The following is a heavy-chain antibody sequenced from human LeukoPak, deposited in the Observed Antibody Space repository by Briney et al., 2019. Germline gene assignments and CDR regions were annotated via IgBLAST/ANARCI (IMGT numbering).Heavy chain of an antibody. D-gene: IGHD6-13*01. CDR3: ASLKHSAPGSSSWYFGS. V-gene: IGHV4-30-2*01. J-gene: IGHJ4*02. CDR2: IYHSGRT. Sequence: TLSLTCTVSGGSFSSGGYYWSWIRQPPGKGLEGIGYIYHSGRTYYNPSLKSRVTISVDRSKNQFSLKLSSVTAADTAAYYCASLKHSAPGSSSWYFGSWGQGTLVIVSS. CDR1: GGSFSSGGYY.